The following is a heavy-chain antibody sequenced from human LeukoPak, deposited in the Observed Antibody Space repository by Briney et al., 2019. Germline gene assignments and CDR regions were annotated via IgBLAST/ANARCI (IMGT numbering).Heavy chain of an antibody. CDR2: FDPEDGGT. D-gene: IGHD2-2*01. Sequence: GASVKVSCKVSGYTLTELSMHWVRQAPGKGLEWMGGFDPEDGGTIYAQKFQGRVTMTEDTSTDTAYMELSSLRSEDTAVYYCATNRIVVVPAAMWGGWFDPWGQGTLVTVSS. J-gene: IGHJ5*02. CDR1: GYTLTELS. V-gene: IGHV1-24*01. CDR3: ATNRIVVVPAAMWGGWFDP.